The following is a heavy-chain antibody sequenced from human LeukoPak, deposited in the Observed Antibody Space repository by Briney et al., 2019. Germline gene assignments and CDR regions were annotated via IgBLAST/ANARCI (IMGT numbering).Heavy chain of an antibody. Sequence: SETLSLTCAVYGGSFSGYYWSWIRQPPGKGLEWIGEIIHSGSPNYNPSLKSRVTMSIDTSKNQFSLRLTSVTAADTALYFCAAERAFHSYMDVWGKGTRVTVSS. CDR1: GGSFSGYY. CDR2: IIHSGSP. J-gene: IGHJ6*03. D-gene: IGHD3-3*02. CDR3: AAERAFHSYMDV. V-gene: IGHV4-34*10.